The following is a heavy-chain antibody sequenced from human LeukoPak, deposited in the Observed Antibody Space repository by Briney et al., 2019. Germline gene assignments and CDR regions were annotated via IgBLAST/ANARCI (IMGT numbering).Heavy chain of an antibody. J-gene: IGHJ3*02. CDR2: IYHSGST. Sequence: SETLSLTCTVSGYSISSGYYWGWIRQPPGKGLEWIGNIYHSGSTYYNPSLKSRVTISVDTSKNQFSLRLSSVTAADTAIYYCARKGRSDAFDNWGQGTMATVSS. V-gene: IGHV4-38-2*02. CDR1: GYSISSGYY. CDR3: ARKGRSDAFDN.